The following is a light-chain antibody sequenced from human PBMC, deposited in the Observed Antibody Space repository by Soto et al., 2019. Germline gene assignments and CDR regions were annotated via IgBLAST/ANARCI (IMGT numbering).Light chain of an antibody. Sequence: EIVLTQSPGTLSLSPGERATLSCRASQSVSSSSLAWFQQKPGQAPRLLIYDAAVRATGIPARFSGSGSGTDFTLTISSLQPEDFSLYYCQQRSDWPLITFGQGTRLEIK. V-gene: IGKV3D-20*02. CDR3: QQRSDWPLIT. CDR2: DAA. J-gene: IGKJ5*01. CDR1: QSVSSSS.